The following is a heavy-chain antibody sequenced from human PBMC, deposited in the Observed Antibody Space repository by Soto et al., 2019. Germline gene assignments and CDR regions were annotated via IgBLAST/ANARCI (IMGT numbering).Heavy chain of an antibody. CDR1: GFTFSSYG. D-gene: IGHD3-22*01. CDR3: ARGYDSSGYDYFDY. J-gene: IGHJ4*02. Sequence: GGSLRLSCAASGFTFSSYGMHWVRQAPGKGLEWVAVIWYDGSNKYYADSVKGRFTISRDNSKNTLYLQMNSLRAEDTAVYYCARGYDSSGYDYFDYWGQGTLVTVSS. V-gene: IGHV3-33*01. CDR2: IWYDGSNK.